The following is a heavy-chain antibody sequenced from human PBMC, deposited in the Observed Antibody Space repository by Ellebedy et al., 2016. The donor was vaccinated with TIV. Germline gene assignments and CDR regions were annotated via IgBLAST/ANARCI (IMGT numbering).Heavy chain of an antibody. CDR1: GYNFLSNG. D-gene: IGHD5-12*01. V-gene: IGHV1-18*01. Sequence: AASVKVSCKASGYNFLSNGITWVRQAPGQGLEWMGWINAHTGNTNYAQTFQGRFTMTRDTPTATAYMELTSLRSDDTAVYYCAKGGWLEYWGQGTLVTVSS. CDR3: AKGGWLEY. J-gene: IGHJ4*02. CDR2: INAHTGNT.